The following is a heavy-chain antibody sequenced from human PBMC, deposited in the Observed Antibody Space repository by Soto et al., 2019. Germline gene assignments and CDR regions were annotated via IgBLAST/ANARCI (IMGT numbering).Heavy chain of an antibody. CDR1: GGSISSGGYY. Sequence: QVQLQESGPGLVKPSQTLSLTCTVSGGSISSGGYYWSWIRQHPGKGLEWIGYIYYSGRTYYNPSLKSRVTITVDTSNNQFSLKLSSVTAADTAVYYCARGHVGVLDPWGQGTLVTVSS. CDR3: ARGHVGVLDP. D-gene: IGHD2-21*01. V-gene: IGHV4-31*03. J-gene: IGHJ5*02. CDR2: IYYSGRT.